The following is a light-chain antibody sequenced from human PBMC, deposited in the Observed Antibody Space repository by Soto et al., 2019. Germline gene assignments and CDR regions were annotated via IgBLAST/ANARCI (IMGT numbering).Light chain of an antibody. CDR3: QQYNNWPPIT. V-gene: IGKV3D-15*01. J-gene: IGKJ3*01. CDR2: DAS. Sequence: EIVMTQSPGTLSLSPGEAATLSCRASQSVSGSYLAWYQQKPGQAPRLVIYDASTRATGIPDRFRGSGSGTEFTLTISSLQSEDFAVYYCQQYNNWPPITFGPGTKVDIK. CDR1: QSVSGSY.